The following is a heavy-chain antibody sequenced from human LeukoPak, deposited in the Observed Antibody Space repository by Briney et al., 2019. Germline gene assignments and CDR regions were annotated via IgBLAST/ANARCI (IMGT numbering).Heavy chain of an antibody. J-gene: IGHJ4*02. CDR3: ARDVNYAFDY. CDR2: ISANSGNT. D-gene: IGHD3-16*01. Sequence: ASVKVSCKPSGYSFTRNGISWVRQAPGQGLEWMAWISANSGNTNYAQNFQDRVTLTTDTSTSTAYMELRSLRSDDTAVYYCARDVNYAFDYWGQGTLVTASS. V-gene: IGHV1-18*01. CDR1: GYSFTRNG.